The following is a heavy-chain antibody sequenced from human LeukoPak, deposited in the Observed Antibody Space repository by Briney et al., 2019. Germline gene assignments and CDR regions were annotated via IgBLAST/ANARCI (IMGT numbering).Heavy chain of an antibody. CDR1: GFTFSSNP. V-gene: IGHV3-23*01. Sequence: GGSLRLSCAASGFTFSSNPMAWVRQAPGKGLEWVSIMTTGGSTYYADSVKGRFTISRDNSKDTLYLQMNSLRAEDTAVYYCAKERATTTAFDYWGQGTLVTVS. J-gene: IGHJ4*02. D-gene: IGHD1-26*01. CDR2: MTTGGST. CDR3: AKERATTTAFDY.